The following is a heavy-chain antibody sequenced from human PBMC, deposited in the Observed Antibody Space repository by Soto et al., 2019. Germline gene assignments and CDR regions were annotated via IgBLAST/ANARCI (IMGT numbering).Heavy chain of an antibody. J-gene: IGHJ6*02. CDR3: ARAAAYFYHYYYAMDV. D-gene: IGHD6-13*01. CDR1: RFTFSSYA. CDR2: ISHDGSEK. V-gene: IGHV3-30-3*01. Sequence: QVQLVGSGGGVVQPGKSLRLSCAASRFTFSSYAMDWVRQDPGKGLEWVAVISHDGSEKYYGDSVKGRFTISRDNPKNTVYLQMNSLRPEDTAVYYCARAAAYFYHYYYAMDVWGQGTAVTVSS.